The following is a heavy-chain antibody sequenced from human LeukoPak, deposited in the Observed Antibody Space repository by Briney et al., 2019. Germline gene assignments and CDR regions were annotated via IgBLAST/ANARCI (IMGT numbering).Heavy chain of an antibody. CDR3: AKEGDYGFHWFDP. D-gene: IGHD4-17*01. J-gene: IGHJ5*02. V-gene: IGHV3-9*01. CDR1: GFTFDDHA. Sequence: GGSLRLSCAASGFTFDDHAMHWVRKAPGKGVEWVSGISWNSGSIGYADSVKGRFTISRDNAKNSLYLQMNSLRAEDTALYYCAKEGDYGFHWFDPWGQGTLVTVSS. CDR2: ISWNSGSI.